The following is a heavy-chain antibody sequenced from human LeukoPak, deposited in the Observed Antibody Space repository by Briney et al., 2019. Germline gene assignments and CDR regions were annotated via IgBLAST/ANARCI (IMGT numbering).Heavy chain of an antibody. CDR1: GFAFSTYS. CDR2: ISSISRDI. CDR3: AKEYLSGFDP. J-gene: IGHJ5*02. D-gene: IGHD2/OR15-2a*01. V-gene: IGHV3-21*01. Sequence: PGGALRLSCAASGFAFSTYSMNWVRQAPGKGLEWVSSISSISRDIYHADSVKGRFTISRDKAKNSLYLQMNSLRAEDTAVYYCAKEYLSGFDPWGQGTLVTVSS.